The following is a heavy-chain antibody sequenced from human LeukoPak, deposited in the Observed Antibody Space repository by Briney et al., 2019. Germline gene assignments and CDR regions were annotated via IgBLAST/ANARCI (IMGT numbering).Heavy chain of an antibody. CDR3: ARLIRGVKSYYFDY. V-gene: IGHV3-21*01. D-gene: IGHD3-10*01. Sequence: AGGSLRLSCAASGFTFSNYSMNWVRQAPGKGLEWVSSISSRSSYIYYADSVKGRFTISRDNAKNSLYLQMNSLRAEDTAVYYCARLIRGVKSYYFDYWGQGTLVTVSS. CDR2: ISSRSSYI. J-gene: IGHJ4*02. CDR1: GFTFSNYS.